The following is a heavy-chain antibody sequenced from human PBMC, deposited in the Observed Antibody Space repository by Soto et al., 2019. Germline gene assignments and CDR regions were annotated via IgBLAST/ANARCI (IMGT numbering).Heavy chain of an antibody. Sequence: QVQLVESGGGVVQPGRSLRLSCAASGFTFSSYGMHWVRQAPGKGLEWVAVIWYDGRRKYYADSVKGRFTNSRDNSKNKLYLQMNSLRAEDTAVYYCARDWAVGGTTAGVRYWGQGTLVTVSS. V-gene: IGHV3-33*01. D-gene: IGHD1-26*01. CDR3: ARDWAVGGTTAGVRY. CDR2: IWYDGRRK. J-gene: IGHJ4*02. CDR1: GFTFSSYG.